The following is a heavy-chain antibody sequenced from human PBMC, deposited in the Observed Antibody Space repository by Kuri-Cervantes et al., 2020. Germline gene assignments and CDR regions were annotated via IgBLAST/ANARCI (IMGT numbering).Heavy chain of an antibody. J-gene: IGHJ6*02. V-gene: IGHV3-30*18. CDR3: AKVGYDILTGHYDYYYGMDV. D-gene: IGHD3-9*01. CDR2: ISYDGSNK. CDR1: GFSFSTYA. Sequence: GGSLRLSCAASGFSFSTYAMSWVRQAPGKGLEWVAVISYDGSNKYYADSVKGRFTISRDNSKNTLYLQMNSLRAEDTAVYYCAKVGYDILTGHYDYYYGMDVWGQGTTVTVSS.